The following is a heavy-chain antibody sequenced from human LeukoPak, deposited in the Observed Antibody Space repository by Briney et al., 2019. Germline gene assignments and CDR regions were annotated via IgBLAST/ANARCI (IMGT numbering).Heavy chain of an antibody. V-gene: IGHV4-38-2*02. D-gene: IGHD4-23*01. J-gene: IGHJ6*03. Sequence: SETLSLTCTVSGYSISSGYYWGWIRQPPGQGLEWIGEINHSGSTNYNPSLKSRVTISVDTSKNHFSLKLSSVTAADTAVYYSARDVDMTTVVTPDNYYTDVWGKGTTVTISS. CDR2: INHSGST. CDR3: ARDVDMTTVVTPDNYYTDV. CDR1: GYSISSGYY.